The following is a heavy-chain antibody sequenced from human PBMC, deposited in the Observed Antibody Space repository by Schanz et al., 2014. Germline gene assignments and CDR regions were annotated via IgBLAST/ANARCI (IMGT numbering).Heavy chain of an antibody. CDR2: LNPDSGET. CDR3: ARGGVLVLPPGTVKKGNDY. J-gene: IGHJ4*02. D-gene: IGHD3-10*01. Sequence: QVQLVQSGAAVKRPGASVKVSCKASGYTFTDNFLHWVRQAPGQGLEWMGWLNPDSGETLYAQRFQGRVTLTRDTSIRTAYMDLRSLLSDDAAVYFCARGGVLVLPPGTVKKGNDYWGQGTLVTVSS. V-gene: IGHV1-2*02. CDR1: GYTFTDNF.